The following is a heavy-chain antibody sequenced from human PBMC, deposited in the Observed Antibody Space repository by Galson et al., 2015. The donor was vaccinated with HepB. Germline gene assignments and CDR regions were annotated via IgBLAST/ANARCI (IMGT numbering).Heavy chain of an antibody. J-gene: IGHJ4*02. CDR1: GFTFTTYT. CDR3: ASGAIFGEVMSYFDY. Sequence: SLRLSCAASGFTFTTYTMHWVRQAPGKGLEWVALISYAATNEYYADSVKGRFTVSSDNSKNIVYLQMNSLRAADTAVYYCASGAIFGEVMSYFDYWGQGTLVTVSS. CDR2: ISYAATNE. V-gene: IGHV3-30-3*01. D-gene: IGHD3-3*01.